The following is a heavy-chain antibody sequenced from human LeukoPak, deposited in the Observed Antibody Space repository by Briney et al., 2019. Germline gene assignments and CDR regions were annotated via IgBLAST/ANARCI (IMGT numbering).Heavy chain of an antibody. D-gene: IGHD3-10*01. Sequence: SETLSLTCAVYGGSFSGYYWSWIRQPPGKGLEWIGDIYHSGSTNYNPSLKSRVTISVDTSKNQFSLKLSSVTAADTAVYYCGIFGELLVYWGQGTLVTVSS. V-gene: IGHV4-34*01. CDR2: IYHSGST. CDR3: GIFGELLVY. J-gene: IGHJ4*02. CDR1: GGSFSGYY.